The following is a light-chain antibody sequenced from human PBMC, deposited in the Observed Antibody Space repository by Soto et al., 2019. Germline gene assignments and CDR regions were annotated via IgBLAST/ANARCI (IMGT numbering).Light chain of an antibody. V-gene: IGKV3-11*01. J-gene: IGKJ1*01. CDR1: QSVSTY. CDR2: DVS. CDR3: QHRSGWPPWT. Sequence: EIVLTQSPATLSLSPGERATLSCGASQSVSTYLAWYQQKPGQAPRLLIYDVSNRATGIPARFSGSGSGTNFTLTISGLEPEVFAVYYCQHRSGWPPWTFGQGTKVQI.